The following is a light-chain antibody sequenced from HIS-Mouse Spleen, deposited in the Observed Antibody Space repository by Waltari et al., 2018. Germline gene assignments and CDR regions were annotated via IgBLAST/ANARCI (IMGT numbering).Light chain of an antibody. V-gene: IGLV2-11*01. CDR1: SSDVGGYNY. Sequence: QSALTQPRSVSGSPGQSVTISCTGTSSDVGGYNYVSWYQQHPGKAPKLMIYGVSKRPSGVPERFSGSKSGNTASLTISGLQAEDEADYYCCSYAGSYNWVFGGGTKLTVL. J-gene: IGLJ3*02. CDR2: GVS. CDR3: CSYAGSYNWV.